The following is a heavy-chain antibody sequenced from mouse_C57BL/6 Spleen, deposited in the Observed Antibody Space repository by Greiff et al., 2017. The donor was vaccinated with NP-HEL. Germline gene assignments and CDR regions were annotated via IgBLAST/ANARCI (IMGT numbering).Heavy chain of an antibody. V-gene: IGHV1-50*01. CDR1: GYTFTSYW. CDR2: IDPSDSYT. J-gene: IGHJ2*01. Sequence: VQLQQPGAELVKPGASVKLSCKASGYTFTSYWMQWVKQRPGQGLEWIGEIDPSDSYTNYNQKFKGKATLTVDTSSSTAYMQLSSLTSEDSAVYYGARCGIEGNEVDYWGQGTTVTVSS. D-gene: IGHD4-1*01. CDR3: ARCGIEGNEVDY.